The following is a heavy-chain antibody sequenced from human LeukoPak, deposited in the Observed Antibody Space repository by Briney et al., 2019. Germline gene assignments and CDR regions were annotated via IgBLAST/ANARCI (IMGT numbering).Heavy chain of an antibody. CDR3: ARIAAAGLSFDP. Sequence: SETLSLTCTVSGGSISSSSYYWGWIRQPPGKGLEWIGSIYYSGSTYYNPSLKSRVTISVDTSKDQFSLKLSSVTAADTAVYYCARIAAAGLSFDPWGQGTLVTVSS. CDR1: GGSISSSSYY. V-gene: IGHV4-39*01. J-gene: IGHJ5*02. D-gene: IGHD6-13*01. CDR2: IYYSGST.